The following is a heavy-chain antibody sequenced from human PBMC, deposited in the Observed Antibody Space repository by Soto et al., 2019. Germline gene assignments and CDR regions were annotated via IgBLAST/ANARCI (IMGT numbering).Heavy chain of an antibody. CDR1: VFTVSSNY. CDR2: IYSGGNT. V-gene: IGHV3-53*01. J-gene: IGHJ4*02. Sequence: EVQLVESGGCLIQPGGSLRLSCAASVFTVSSNYMSWVRQAPGKGLEWVSVIYSGGNTYYADSVKGRFTISRDNSKNTLYLQLTSLRAEDTAVDYCAREEGPTENYFDYWGQGTLVTVSS. CDR3: AREEGPTENYFDY.